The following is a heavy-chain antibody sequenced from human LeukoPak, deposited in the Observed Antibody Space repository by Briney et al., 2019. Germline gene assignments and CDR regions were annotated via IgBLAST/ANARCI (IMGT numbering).Heavy chain of an antibody. D-gene: IGHD1-26*01. V-gene: IGHV3-21*01. CDR1: GFTFSGYS. CDR2: ISSAGTYI. J-gene: IGHJ5*02. Sequence: PGGSLRLSWAASGFTFSGYSMNWVRQAPGKGLELFSSISSAGTYIYYADSVKGRFTISRDNAKNSLYLQMNSLRAEDTAVYCCARGIVGATSRFDPWGQGALVTVSS. CDR3: ARGIVGATSRFDP.